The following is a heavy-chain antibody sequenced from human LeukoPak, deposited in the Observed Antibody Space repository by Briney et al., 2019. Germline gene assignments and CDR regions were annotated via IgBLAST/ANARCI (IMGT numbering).Heavy chain of an antibody. CDR3: ARKAAAGTLGYFDY. J-gene: IGHJ4*02. CDR2: IYHSGST. V-gene: IGHV4-38-2*02. D-gene: IGHD6-13*01. CDR1: GYSISSGYY. Sequence: SETLSLTCTVSGYSISSGYYWGWIRQPPGKGLEWIGSIYHSGSTYYKPSLKSRVTISLDTSKNQFSLKLSSVTAADTAVYYCARKAAAGTLGYFDYWGQGTLVTVSS.